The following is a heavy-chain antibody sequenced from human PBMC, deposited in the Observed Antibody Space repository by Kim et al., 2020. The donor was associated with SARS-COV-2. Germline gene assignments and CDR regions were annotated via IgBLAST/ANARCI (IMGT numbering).Heavy chain of an antibody. V-gene: IGHV3-48*02. CDR2: ISSSSSTI. CDR3: ARDQHCGGDCYLDY. CDR1: GFTFSSYS. D-gene: IGHD2-21*02. Sequence: GGSLRLSCAASGFTFSSYSMNWVRQAPGKGLEWVSYISSSSSTIYYADSVKGRFTISRDNAKNSLYLQMNSLRDEDTAVYYCARDQHCGGDCYLDYWGQGTLVTVSS. J-gene: IGHJ4*02.